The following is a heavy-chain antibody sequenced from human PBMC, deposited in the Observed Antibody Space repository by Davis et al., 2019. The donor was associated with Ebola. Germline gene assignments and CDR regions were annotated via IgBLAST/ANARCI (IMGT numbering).Heavy chain of an antibody. CDR3: ARDQAAIPVVANHFDD. J-gene: IGHJ4*02. CDR2: MWYDGSRQ. V-gene: IGHV3-33*01. Sequence: GESLKISCAASGFIFSNYGMHWVRQAPGKGLEWVALMWYDGSRQYYADSVKGRFTVSRDNSRNILYLQMNSLRAEDTAVYYCARDQAAIPVVANHFDDWGQGTLVTVSS. CDR1: GFIFSNYG. D-gene: IGHD2-2*02.